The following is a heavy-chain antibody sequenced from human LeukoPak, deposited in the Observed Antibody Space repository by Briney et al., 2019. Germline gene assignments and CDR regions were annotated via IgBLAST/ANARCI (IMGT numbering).Heavy chain of an antibody. CDR2: ISPIFDTA. CDR1: GGTFSSYA. J-gene: IGHJ5*02. V-gene: IGHV1-69*06. CDR3: ARDGYSSSQNWFDP. Sequence: ASVKVSCKASGGTFSSYAISWVRQAPGQGLEWMGGISPIFDTANYAQKFRGRVTITADKPTSTAYLELSSLRSDDTAVYYCARDGYSSSQNWFDPWGQGTLVTVSS. D-gene: IGHD6-13*01.